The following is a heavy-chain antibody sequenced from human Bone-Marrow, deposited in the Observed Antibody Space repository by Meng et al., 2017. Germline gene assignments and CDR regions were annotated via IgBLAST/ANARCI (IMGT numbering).Heavy chain of an antibody. J-gene: IGHJ4*02. V-gene: IGHV3-9*01. CDR3: AKALDYAFDY. CDR2: ISWNSGSI. Sequence: GGSLRLSCAASGFTFDDYAMHWVRQAPGKGLEWVSGISWNSGSIGYADSVKGRFTISRDNAKNSLYLQMNSLRAEDTALYYCAKALDYAFDYWGQGTLVTVS. D-gene: IGHD4-17*01. CDR1: GFTFDDYA.